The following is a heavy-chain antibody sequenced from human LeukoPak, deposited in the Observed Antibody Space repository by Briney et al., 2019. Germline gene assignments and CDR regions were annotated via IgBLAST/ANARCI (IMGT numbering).Heavy chain of an antibody. V-gene: IGHV3-30*18. CDR3: AKGYRKVVVINFDI. J-gene: IGHJ3*02. CDR2: ISYDGSNK. CDR1: GFTFSSYG. D-gene: IGHD3-22*01. Sequence: PGGSLRLSCAASGFTFSSYGMHWVRQAPGKGLEWVAVISYDGSNKYYADSVKGRFTISRDNSKNTLYLQMNSLRAEDTAVYYCAKGYRKVVVINFDIWGQGTMVTVSS.